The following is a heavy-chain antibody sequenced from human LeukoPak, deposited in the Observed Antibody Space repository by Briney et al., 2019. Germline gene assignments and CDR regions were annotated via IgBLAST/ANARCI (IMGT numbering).Heavy chain of an antibody. CDR1: GGSISSDTYY. CDR2: IYTSGSGST. J-gene: IGHJ6*03. Sequence: SETLSLTCSVSGGSISSDTYYWSWIRQLAGKGLEWIGHIYTSGSGSTYYNPSLKSRVTILVDTSKNQFSLELSSVTAADTAVYYCARDRKEGYSSGWYSPLGGHYYYYYYMEVWGKGTTVTVSS. V-gene: IGHV4-61*09. CDR3: ARDRKEGYSSGWYSPLGGHYYYYYYMEV. D-gene: IGHD6-19*01.